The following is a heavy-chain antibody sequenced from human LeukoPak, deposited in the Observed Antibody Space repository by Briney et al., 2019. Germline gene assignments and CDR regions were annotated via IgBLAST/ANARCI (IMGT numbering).Heavy chain of an antibody. CDR2: INPGGSSI. CDR1: GSTFSSYW. CDR3: ARSNQADDY. Sequence: GGSLRLSCAASGSTFSSYWMHWVRQVPGKGLVWVARINPGGSSITYADSVKGRFTISRDNAKNTLYLQMDSLRAEDTGVYYCARSNQADDYWGQGTLVTVSS. J-gene: IGHJ4*02. V-gene: IGHV3-74*01. D-gene: IGHD1-14*01.